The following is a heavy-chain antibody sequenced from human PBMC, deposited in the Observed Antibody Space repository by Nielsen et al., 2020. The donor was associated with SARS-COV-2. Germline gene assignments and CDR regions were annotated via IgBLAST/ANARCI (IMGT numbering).Heavy chain of an antibody. CDR1: GFTFSSYS. Sequence: GESLKISCAASGFTFSSYSMNWVRQAPGKGLEWVSYISSSNSTIYYADSVKGRFTISRDNAKNSLYLQMNSLRAEDTAVYYCASYRGDYVPRAHYYYGMDVWGQGTTVTVSS. J-gene: IGHJ6*02. D-gene: IGHD4-17*01. V-gene: IGHV3-48*01. CDR2: ISSSNSTI. CDR3: ASYRGDYVPRAHYYYGMDV.